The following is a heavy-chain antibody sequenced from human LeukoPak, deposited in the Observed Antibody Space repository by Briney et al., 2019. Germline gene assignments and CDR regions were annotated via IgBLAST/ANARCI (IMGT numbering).Heavy chain of an antibody. V-gene: IGHV4-34*08. CDR1: GFTFSNAW. CDR2: INHSGST. J-gene: IGHJ4*02. D-gene: IGHD3-22*01. Sequence: GSLRLSCAASGFTFSNAWMNWVRQPPGKGLEWIGEINHSGSTYYNPSLKSRVTISVDTSKNQFSLKLTSVTAADTAVYYCATLGEYYDSSGYYYNWGQGTLVTVSS. CDR3: ATLGEYYDSSGYYYN.